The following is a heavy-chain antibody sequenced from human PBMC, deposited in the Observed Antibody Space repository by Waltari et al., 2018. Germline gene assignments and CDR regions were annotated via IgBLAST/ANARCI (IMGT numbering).Heavy chain of an antibody. CDR1: GDSITSGPFY. V-gene: IGHV4-30-4*08. Sequence: QVQLQESGPGLVQPSQTLSLTCTVSGDSITSGPFYWSWLRQFPGKGLEWVGYSFYTGTTHYNPSLNSRLSMSVDTSKNQFSLRVNSVTAADTAIYYCVHSRMTLNWFDPWGQGTRVTVSS. CDR3: VHSRMTLNWFDP. J-gene: IGHJ5*02. CDR2: SFYTGTT.